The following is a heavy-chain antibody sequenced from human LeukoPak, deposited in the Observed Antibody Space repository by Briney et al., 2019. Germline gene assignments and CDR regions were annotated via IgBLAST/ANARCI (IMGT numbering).Heavy chain of an antibody. V-gene: IGHV3-30*18. CDR2: ISYDGSNK. Sequence: GRSLRLSCAASGFTFSSYGMHWVRQAPGKGLERVAVISYDGSNKYYADSVKGRFTISRDNSKNTLYLQMNSLRAEDTAVYYCAKGRAAPFDYWGQGTLVTVSS. CDR1: GFTFSSYG. J-gene: IGHJ4*02. D-gene: IGHD6-13*01. CDR3: AKGRAAPFDY.